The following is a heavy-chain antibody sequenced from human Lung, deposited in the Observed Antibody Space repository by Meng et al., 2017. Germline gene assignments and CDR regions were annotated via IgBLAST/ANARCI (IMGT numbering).Heavy chain of an antibody. CDR3: AGYSGRFSIHFDY. Sequence: GQRLDAGPGRLSPPGTLCVPCAGSGGPFRSCPWWTWGREPPWKVLQWIGEFSYTGRTNYNPSLESRPSMSIDEAKNHISLTLASVTAADSAVYYCAGYSGRFSIHFDYWGQGALVTVSS. D-gene: IGHD1-26*01. J-gene: IGHJ4*02. CDR2: FSYTGRT. V-gene: IGHV4-4*03. CDR1: GGPFRSCPW.